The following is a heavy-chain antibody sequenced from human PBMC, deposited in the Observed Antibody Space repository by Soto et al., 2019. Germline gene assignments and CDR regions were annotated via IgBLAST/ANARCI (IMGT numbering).Heavy chain of an antibody. CDR3: ARDHLYDSSGWDFDY. V-gene: IGHV1-18*01. CDR1: GYTFTTYG. Sequence: GASVKVSCKASGYTFTTYGISWVRQAPGEGLEWLGWINTHNGNTNYAQNLQGRVFMTADTSTNTAYMELSSLRSEDTAVYYCARDHLYDSSGWDFDYWGQGTQVTVSS. D-gene: IGHD3-22*01. J-gene: IGHJ4*02. CDR2: INTHNGNT.